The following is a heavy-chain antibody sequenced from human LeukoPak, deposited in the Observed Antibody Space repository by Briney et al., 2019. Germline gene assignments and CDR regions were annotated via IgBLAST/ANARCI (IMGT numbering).Heavy chain of an antibody. J-gene: IGHJ3*02. CDR3: ARGGTVTAEDI. V-gene: IGHV4-4*07. Sequence: SETLSLTCTVPGGSISSYYWSWIRQPAGEGLEWIGRIYTSGSTNYNPSLKSRVTMSVDTSKNQFSLKLSSATAADTAVYYCARGGTVTAEDIWGQGTMVTVSS. D-gene: IGHD2-21*02. CDR1: GGSISSYY. CDR2: IYTSGST.